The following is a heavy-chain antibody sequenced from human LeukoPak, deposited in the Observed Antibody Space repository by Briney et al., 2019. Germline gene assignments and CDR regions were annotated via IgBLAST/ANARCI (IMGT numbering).Heavy chain of an antibody. CDR2: IYYSGST. V-gene: IGHV4-39*01. Sequence: PSETLSLTCTVSGGSISSSSYYWGWIRQPPGKGLEWIGSIYYSGSTYYNPSLKSRVTISVDTSKNQFSLKLSSVTAADTAVYYCAPSQLAAAGTGDYFDYWGQGTLVTVSS. CDR1: GGSISSSSYY. D-gene: IGHD6-13*01. CDR3: APSQLAAAGTGDYFDY. J-gene: IGHJ4*02.